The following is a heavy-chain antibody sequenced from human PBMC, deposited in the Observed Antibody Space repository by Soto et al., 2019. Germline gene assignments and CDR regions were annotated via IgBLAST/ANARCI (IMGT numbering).Heavy chain of an antibody. J-gene: IGHJ3*02. CDR2: ISVYNGNT. V-gene: IGHV1-18*04. Sequence: QVQLVQSGAEVKKPGASVKVSCKASGYAFTSYGISWVRQAPGQGLEWMGWISVYNGNTNYAHKLQGRVTMTTDTSTSTDYMELSSLRSDDTAVYYCARAPKGKGTVVTRYAVDIWGHWTMVTGSS. CDR1: GYAFTSYG. D-gene: IGHD2-21*02. CDR3: ARAPKGKGTVVTRYAVDI.